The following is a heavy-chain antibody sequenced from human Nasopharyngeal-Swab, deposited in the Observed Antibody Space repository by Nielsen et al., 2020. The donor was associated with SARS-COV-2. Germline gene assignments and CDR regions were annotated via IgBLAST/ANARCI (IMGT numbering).Heavy chain of an antibody. J-gene: IGHJ2*01. CDR3: ARDSTGLCSSTSCYASWYFDL. D-gene: IGHD2-2*01. V-gene: IGHV4-31*03. CDR2: IYYSGST. Sequence: LRLSCTVSGGSISSGGYYWSWIRQHPGKGLEWIGYIYYSGSTYYNPSLKSRVTISVDTSKNQFSLKLSSVTAADTAVYYCARDSTGLCSSTSCYASWYFDLWGRGTLVTVSS. CDR1: GGSISSGGYY.